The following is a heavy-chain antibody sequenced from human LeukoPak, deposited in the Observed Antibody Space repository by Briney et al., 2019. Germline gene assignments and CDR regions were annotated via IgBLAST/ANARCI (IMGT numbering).Heavy chain of an antibody. CDR1: GGSISSSSYY. V-gene: IGHV4-61*05. D-gene: IGHD5-18*01. CDR3: ARTTEGGYTYGYFYYYYMDV. J-gene: IGHJ6*03. CDR2: IYYSGST. Sequence: SETLSLTCTVSGGSISSSSYYWGWIRQPPGKGLEWIGYIYYSGSTNYNPSLKSRVTISVDTSKNQFSLKLTSVTAADTAVYYCARTTEGGYTYGYFYYYYMDVWGKGTTVTISS.